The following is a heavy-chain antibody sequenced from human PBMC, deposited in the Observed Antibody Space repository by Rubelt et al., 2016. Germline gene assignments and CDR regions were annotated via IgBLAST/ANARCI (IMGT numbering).Heavy chain of an antibody. J-gene: IGHJ4*02. CDR1: GFTFSNYD. CDR3: AKDVLVGATSSDFDY. D-gene: IGHD1-26*01. CDR2: ISSDGSIK. V-gene: IGHV3-30*18. Sequence: QVQLVESGGGVVQPGRSLRLSCAASGFTFSNYDIHWVRQAPGKGLEWVAVISSDGSIKYYGDSVEGRFTVSGDNSKNTLYLQMNSLRPEDTAVYYCAKDVLVGATSSDFDYWGQGTLVTVSS.